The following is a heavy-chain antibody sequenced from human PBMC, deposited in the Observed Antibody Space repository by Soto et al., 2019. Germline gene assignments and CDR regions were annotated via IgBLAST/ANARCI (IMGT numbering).Heavy chain of an antibody. CDR3: ARDGGSSWYYNWFDP. CDR2: INPNSGGT. V-gene: IGHV1-2*02. D-gene: IGHD6-13*01. CDR1: GYTFTGYY. Sequence: QVQLVQSGAEVKKPGASVKVSCKASGYTFTGYYMHWVRQAPGQGLEWMGWINPNSGGTNYAQKFQDRVTMTRDTSISTAYMELSRLRSDDTAVYYCARDGGSSWYYNWFDPWGQGTLVTVSS. J-gene: IGHJ5*02.